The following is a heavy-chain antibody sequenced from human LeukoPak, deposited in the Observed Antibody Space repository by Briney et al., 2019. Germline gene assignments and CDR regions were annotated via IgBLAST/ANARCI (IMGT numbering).Heavy chain of an antibody. V-gene: IGHV4-39*01. CDR2: IFYSGPT. CDR1: GDSISSGLYY. Sequence: SETLSLTCSVSGDSISSGLYYWGWIRQSPGKGLEYIGSIFYSGPTYSTPSFKSRVTMSLDSPKNQFSLRLTSVTAADTAVYYCARQIAVAAHPDPNWFDSWGQGTLVTVSS. D-gene: IGHD2-21*01. CDR3: ARQIAVAAHPDPNWFDS. J-gene: IGHJ5*01.